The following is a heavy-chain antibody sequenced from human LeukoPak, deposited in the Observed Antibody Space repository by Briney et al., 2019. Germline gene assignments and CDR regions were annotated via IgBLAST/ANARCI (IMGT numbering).Heavy chain of an antibody. CDR1: GVSFSSYY. D-gene: IGHD3-10*01. CDR2: IYSSGNT. J-gene: IGHJ3*02. V-gene: IGHV4-4*07. CDR3: ARERGNLRGDAFDI. Sequence: SETLSLTCTVSGVSFSSYYWTWIRQPAGKGLEWIGRIYSSGNTNYNPSLESRVTMSIDASKNQFSLKLTSVAAADTAVYYCARERGNLRGDAFDIWGQGTMVTVSS.